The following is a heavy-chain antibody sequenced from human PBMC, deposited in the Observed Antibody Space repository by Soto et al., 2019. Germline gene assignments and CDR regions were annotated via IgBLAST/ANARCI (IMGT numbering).Heavy chain of an antibody. CDR2: IYHSGST. Sequence: QLQLQDSGSGLVKPSQTLSLTCAVSGGSISSGGYSWSWIRQPPGKGLEWIGYIYHSGSTYYNPSRKRRVTISVDTYKNQFSLKLSSVTAADTAVYFCARVPYPWGQGTLVTVSS. V-gene: IGHV4-30-2*01. J-gene: IGHJ5*02. CDR3: ARVPYP. CDR1: GGSISSGGYS.